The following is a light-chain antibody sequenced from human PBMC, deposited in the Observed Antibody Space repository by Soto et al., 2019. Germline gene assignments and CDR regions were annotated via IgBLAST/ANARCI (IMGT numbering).Light chain of an antibody. V-gene: IGKV1-9*01. Sequence: DIQLTQSPSFLSASVGDRVTITCRASQGISSSLAWYQQKPGKAPKLLIYAASTLQSGVPSRFSGSGSGTEFTLTISSLQPEDFATYYCQQLNSYPRVTFGGGTKVEIK. J-gene: IGKJ4*01. CDR3: QQLNSYPRVT. CDR2: AAS. CDR1: QGISSS.